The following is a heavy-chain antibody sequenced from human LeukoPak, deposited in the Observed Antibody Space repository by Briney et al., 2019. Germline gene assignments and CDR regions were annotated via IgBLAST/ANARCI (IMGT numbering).Heavy chain of an antibody. J-gene: IGHJ6*02. V-gene: IGHV3-7*03. CDR3: ARNNGMDV. CDR2: VNRDGSET. CDR1: GFTLSNHW. Sequence: GGSLRLSCAASGFTLSNHWMTWVRQVPGRGPEWVANVNRDGSETYYLDSVRGRFTISKDNAKNSLYLQMNSLRAEDTALYHCARNNGMDVWGQGTTVIVSS.